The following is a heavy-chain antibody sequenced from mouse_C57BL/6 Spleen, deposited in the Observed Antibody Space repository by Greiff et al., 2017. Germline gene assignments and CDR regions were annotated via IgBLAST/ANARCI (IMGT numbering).Heavy chain of an antibody. V-gene: IGHV1-9*01. CDR1: GYTFTGYW. CDR2: ILPGSGST. J-gene: IGHJ1*03. CDR3: ASGGSPPLWYFDV. D-gene: IGHD1-1*01. Sequence: QVQLQQSGAELMKPGASVKLSCKATGYTFTGYWIEWVKQRPGLGLEWIGEILPGSGSTNYNEKFKGKATFTADTSSTTAYMQLSSLTTEDSAIYYCASGGSPPLWYFDVWGTGTTVTVSS.